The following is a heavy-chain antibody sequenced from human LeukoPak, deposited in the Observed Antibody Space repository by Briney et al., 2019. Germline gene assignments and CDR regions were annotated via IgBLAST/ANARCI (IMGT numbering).Heavy chain of an antibody. V-gene: IGHV1-2*02. CDR2: INPNSGGT. Sequence: VASVKVSCKASGYTFTGYYMHWVRQAPGQGLEWMGWINPNSGGTNYAQKFQGRVTMTRDTSISTAYMELSRLRSDDTAVYYCARIFSYYDSSGYLVYWGQGTLVTVSS. CDR1: GYTFTGYY. J-gene: IGHJ4*02. D-gene: IGHD3-22*01. CDR3: ARIFSYYDSSGYLVY.